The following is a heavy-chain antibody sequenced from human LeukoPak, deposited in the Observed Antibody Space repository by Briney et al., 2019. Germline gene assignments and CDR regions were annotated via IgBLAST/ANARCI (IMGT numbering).Heavy chain of an antibody. Sequence: GGSLRLSCAASGFTFDDYGMSWVRQAPGKGLEWISGVNWNGGSTGYADSVKGRFTISRDNSKNTLYLQMNSLRAEDTAVYYCARDSEYSSSADYWGQGTLVTVSS. D-gene: IGHD6-6*01. V-gene: IGHV3-20*04. CDR1: GFTFDDYG. J-gene: IGHJ4*02. CDR2: VNWNGGST. CDR3: ARDSEYSSSADY.